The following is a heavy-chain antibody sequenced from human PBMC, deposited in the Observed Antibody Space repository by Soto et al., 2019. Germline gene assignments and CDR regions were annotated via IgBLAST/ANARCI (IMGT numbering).Heavy chain of an antibody. CDR2: IWYDGSNK. D-gene: IGHD1-26*01. CDR1: GFTFSSYG. J-gene: IGHJ4*02. CDR3: ARDLDGGRGFFDY. V-gene: IGHV3-33*01. Sequence: QVQLVESGGGVVQPGRSLRLSCAASGFTFSSYGMHWVRQAPGKGLEWVAVIWYDGSNKYYADSVKGRFTISRDNSKNTLYLQMNSLRAEDTAVYYCARDLDGGRGFFDYWGQGTLVTVSS.